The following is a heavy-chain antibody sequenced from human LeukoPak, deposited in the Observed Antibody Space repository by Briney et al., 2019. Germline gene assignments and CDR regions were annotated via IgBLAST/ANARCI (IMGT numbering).Heavy chain of an antibody. CDR2: IYYSGST. V-gene: IGHV4-59*01. CDR3: ARGGVQLWLRHFDL. CDR1: GGSISSYY. Sequence: SETLSLTCTVSGGSISSYYWSWIRQPPGKGLEWIGYIYYSGSTNYNPSLKSRVTISVDTSKNQFSLKLSSVTAADTAVYYCARGGVQLWLRHFDLWGRGTLVTVSS. J-gene: IGHJ2*01. D-gene: IGHD5-18*01.